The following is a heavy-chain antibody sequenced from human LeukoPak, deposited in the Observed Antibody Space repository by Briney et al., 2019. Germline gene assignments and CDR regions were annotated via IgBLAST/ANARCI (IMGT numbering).Heavy chain of an antibody. V-gene: IGHV3-43D*04. CDR2: ISWDGGST. D-gene: IGHD2-2*01. CDR1: GFTFDDYA. CDR3: AKGLGYCSSTSCYAGGAFDS. Sequence: GGSLRLSCAASGFTFDDYAMHWVRQAPGKGLECVSLISWDGGSTYYADSVKGRFTISRDNSKNSLYLQMNSLRAEDTALYYCAKGLGYCSSTSCYAGGAFDSWGQGTLVTVSS. J-gene: IGHJ4*02.